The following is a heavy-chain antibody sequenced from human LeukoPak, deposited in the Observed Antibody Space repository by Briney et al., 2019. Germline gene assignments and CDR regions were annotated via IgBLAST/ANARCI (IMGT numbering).Heavy chain of an antibody. CDR3: ARGPGYCSGGSSYGLGVFDI. J-gene: IGHJ3*02. V-gene: IGHV3-21*01. D-gene: IGHD2-15*01. CDR1: GFTFSSYS. CDR2: ISSSSSYI. Sequence: GGSLRLSCAASGFTFSSYSMNWVRQAPGKGLEWVSSISSSSSYIYYADSVNGRFTISRDNAKNSLYLQMNSLRAEDTAVYYCARGPGYCSGGSSYGLGVFDIWGKGTMVTVSS.